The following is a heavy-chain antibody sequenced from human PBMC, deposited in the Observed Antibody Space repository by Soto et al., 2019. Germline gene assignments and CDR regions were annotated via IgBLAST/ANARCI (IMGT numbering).Heavy chain of an antibody. CDR1: GFSFSSYP. Sequence: EVQLLESGGGLIQPGGSLRLSCAASGFSFSSYPMSWVRQAPGKGLEWVAAISGAGVSTYYADSVRGRFTISRENSKNTLYLQMSSLRAEDTALYYCAKDHLTSGGTFWFDPWGQGTLVTVSS. J-gene: IGHJ5*02. V-gene: IGHV3-23*01. CDR2: ISGAGVST. D-gene: IGHD6-13*01. CDR3: AKDHLTSGGTFWFDP.